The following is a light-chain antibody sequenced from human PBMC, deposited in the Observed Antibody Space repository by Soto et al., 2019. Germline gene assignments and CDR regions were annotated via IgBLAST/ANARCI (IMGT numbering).Light chain of an antibody. CDR2: AAS. CDR3: QQYNSYST. Sequence: DIQMTQSPSTLSASVGDRFTITCRAGQSISTWLAWYQQKPGQAPKLLISAASNLESGVPSKFSGSGSGTEFTLTISSLQPDDFATYYCQQYNSYSTFGQGTKVDIK. J-gene: IGKJ1*01. CDR1: QSISTW. V-gene: IGKV1-5*01.